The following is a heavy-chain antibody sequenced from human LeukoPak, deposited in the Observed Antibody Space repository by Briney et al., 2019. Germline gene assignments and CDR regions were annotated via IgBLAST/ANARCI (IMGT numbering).Heavy chain of an antibody. CDR2: INPNSGGT. Sequence: ASVTVSFKASGYTFTDYYMHWVRQAPGQGLEWMGWINPNSGGTNYPQKFQGRVTMTRDTSISTAYMELSRLRSDDTAVYYCASAYYDFWSGSFSGPSSAYYYGMDVWGQGTTVTVSS. V-gene: IGHV1-2*02. D-gene: IGHD3-3*01. CDR3: ASAYYDFWSGSFSGPSSAYYYGMDV. J-gene: IGHJ6*02. CDR1: GYTFTDYY.